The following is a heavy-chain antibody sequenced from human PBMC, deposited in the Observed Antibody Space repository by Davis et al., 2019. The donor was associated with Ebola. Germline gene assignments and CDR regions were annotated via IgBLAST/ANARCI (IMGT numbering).Heavy chain of an antibody. Sequence: MPGGSLRLSCTVSGGSISSYYWSWIRQPPGKGLEWIGYIYYSGSTNYNPSLKSRVTITVDTSKNQFSLKLSSVTAADTAVYYCARDSVDSSGWYYWGQGTLVTVSS. CDR3: ARDSVDSSGWYY. CDR1: GGSISSYY. CDR2: IYYSGST. J-gene: IGHJ4*02. D-gene: IGHD6-19*01. V-gene: IGHV4-59*01.